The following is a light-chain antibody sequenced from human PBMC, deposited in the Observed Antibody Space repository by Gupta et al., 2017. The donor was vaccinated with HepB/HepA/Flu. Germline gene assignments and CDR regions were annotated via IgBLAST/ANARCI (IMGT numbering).Light chain of an antibody. V-gene: IGLV1-40*01. Sequence: QSVLTQPPSVSGAPGQRVTLSCTGRSSNIGAGYDVHWYQQLPGTAPKHLIYGKSNRPSGVPDRFSGSKSGTSASLDITGLQAEDEADYYCQSYDSSLSGWVFGGGTKLTVL. J-gene: IGLJ2*01. CDR1: SSNIGAGYD. CDR2: GKS. CDR3: QSYDSSLSGWV.